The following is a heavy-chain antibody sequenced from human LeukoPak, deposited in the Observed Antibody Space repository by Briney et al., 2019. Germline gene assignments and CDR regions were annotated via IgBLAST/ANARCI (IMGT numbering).Heavy chain of an antibody. Sequence: GGSLRLSCVASGFTFSTSSMNWVRQAPGKGLEWVAYISGSSNTIYYADAVKGRFTISRDNAKNSLYLQMNSLRAEDTAVYYCAKDFDSSGLYYFDYWGQGTLVTVSS. CDR2: ISGSSNTI. CDR1: GFTFSTSS. V-gene: IGHV3-48*04. J-gene: IGHJ4*02. CDR3: AKDFDSSGLYYFDY. D-gene: IGHD3-22*01.